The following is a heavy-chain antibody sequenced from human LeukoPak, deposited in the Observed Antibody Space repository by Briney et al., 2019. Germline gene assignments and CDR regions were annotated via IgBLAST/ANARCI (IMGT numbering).Heavy chain of an antibody. D-gene: IGHD3-16*01. CDR2: ISYDGSNK. CDR1: GFTFSSYA. V-gene: IGHV3-30-3*01. J-gene: IGHJ4*02. Sequence: GGSLRLSCAASGFTFSSYAMHWVRQAPGKGLEWVAVISYDGSNKYYADSVKGRFTISRDNSKNTLHLQMNSLRAEDTAVYYCARGPGGRQPNYWGQGTLVTVSS. CDR3: ARGPGGRQPNY.